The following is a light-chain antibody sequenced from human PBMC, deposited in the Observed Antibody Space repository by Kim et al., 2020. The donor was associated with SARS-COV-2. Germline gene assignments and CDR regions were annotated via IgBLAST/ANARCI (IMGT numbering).Light chain of an antibody. Sequence: EIVMTQSPATLSLSPGERATLSCRASQSVSSYTAWYQQKPGQAPRLLIYDAYKRATGIPARFSGSGSGTEFTLTISSLEPEDFAVYYCQQRYTWTQLTFGGGTKVDIK. CDR3: QQRYTWTQLT. CDR1: QSVSSY. CDR2: DAY. J-gene: IGKJ4*01. V-gene: IGKV3-11*01.